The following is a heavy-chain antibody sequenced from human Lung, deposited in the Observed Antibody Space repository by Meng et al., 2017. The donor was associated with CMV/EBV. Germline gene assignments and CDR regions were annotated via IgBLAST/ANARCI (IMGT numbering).Heavy chain of an antibody. Sequence: GGSLRLXXAASGFTFNTYGVHWVRQAPGKGLEWVAVISSNGSKKYYADSVKGRFTISRDNSKNTLYLQMNSLRTEDTAVYFCARVLAEREDYYYGMDVWGRGXTVTVSS. CDR3: ARVLAEREDYYYGMDV. J-gene: IGHJ6*02. V-gene: IGHV3-30*04. CDR1: GFTFNTYG. CDR2: ISSNGSKK. D-gene: IGHD1-26*01.